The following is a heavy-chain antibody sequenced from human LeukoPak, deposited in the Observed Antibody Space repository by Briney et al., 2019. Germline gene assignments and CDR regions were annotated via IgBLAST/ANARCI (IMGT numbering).Heavy chain of an antibody. D-gene: IGHD2-8*01. CDR3: ARDLFYCTNGVCRQTDPDAFDI. J-gene: IGHJ3*02. Sequence: SVKVSCKASGGTFSSYAISWVRQAPGQGLEWMGRIIPIFGTANYAQKFQGRVTITTDESTSTAYMELSSLRSEDTAVYYCARDLFYCTNGVCRQTDPDAFDIWGQGTMVTVSS. CDR2: IIPIFGTA. CDR1: GGTFSSYA. V-gene: IGHV1-69*05.